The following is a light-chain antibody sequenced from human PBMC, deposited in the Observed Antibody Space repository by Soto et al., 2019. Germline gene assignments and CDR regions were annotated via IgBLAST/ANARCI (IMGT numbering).Light chain of an antibody. J-gene: IGKJ5*01. CDR3: QQHSKWPIT. Sequence: EIVMTQSPGTLSLSPGETATLSCRASQSVDNNYLAWYQQKPGQAPRLLVYGISTRATDIPARFSGSGSGTEFTLTISSLQSEDFGIYYCQQHSKWPITFGQGTRLEIK. CDR2: GIS. CDR1: QSVDNN. V-gene: IGKV3-15*01.